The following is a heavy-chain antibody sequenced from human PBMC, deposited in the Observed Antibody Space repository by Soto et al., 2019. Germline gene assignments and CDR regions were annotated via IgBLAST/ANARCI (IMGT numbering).Heavy chain of an antibody. J-gene: IGHJ6*03. CDR1: GYTFINYY. D-gene: IGHD4-4*01. V-gene: IGHV1-46*01. CDR3: TVYM. Sequence: QVQLVQSGAEVKKPGASVKVSCKASGYTFINYYIHWVRQAPGHGLEWMAIINPTGGSTNYAQKLGWAEKTPLPGGTKNYHKKFQDSLPSTMTPSTTTVYM. CDR2: INPTGGST.